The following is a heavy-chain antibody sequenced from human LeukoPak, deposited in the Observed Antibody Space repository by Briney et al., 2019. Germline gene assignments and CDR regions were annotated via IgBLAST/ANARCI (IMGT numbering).Heavy chain of an antibody. J-gene: IGHJ4*02. CDR3: AREDDSSGLLDY. CDR2: IYYSGGT. D-gene: IGHD3-22*01. V-gene: IGHV4-59*12. CDR1: GGSISSYY. Sequence: SETLSLTCTVSGGSISSYYWSWIRQPPGKGLEWIGYIYYSGGTNYNPSLKSGVTISVDTSKNQFSLKLSSVTAADTAVYYCAREDDSSGLLDYWGQGTLVTVSS.